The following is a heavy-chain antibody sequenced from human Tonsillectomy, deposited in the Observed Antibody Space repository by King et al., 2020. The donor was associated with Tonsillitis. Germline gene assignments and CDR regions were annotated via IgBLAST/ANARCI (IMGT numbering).Heavy chain of an antibody. CDR2: IIPIFGTA. V-gene: IGHV1-69*01. Sequence: VQLEQSGAEVKKPETSVKVSCKAYGGTFSSYAISWDRQATGQGLEWMGGIIPIFGTANYAQKFQGRVTITADESTITAYMELSSLTSEDTAVYYCARGMLDQLLSFCFDPWGQGTLVTVSS. J-gene: IGHJ5*02. CDR1: GGTFSSYA. D-gene: IGHD2-2*01. CDR3: ARGMLDQLLSFCFDP.